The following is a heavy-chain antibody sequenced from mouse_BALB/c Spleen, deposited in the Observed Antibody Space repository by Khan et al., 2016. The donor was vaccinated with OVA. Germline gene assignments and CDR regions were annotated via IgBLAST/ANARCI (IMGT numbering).Heavy chain of an antibody. CDR2: IRYDGSN. Sequence: VQLKEPGPGLVKPSQSLSLTCSVTGYSITSGYFWYWIRQFPGNKLEWMGYIRYDGSNNYNASLKNRTTITLDTSKNKFFMQLNSVTTEDTATYYGSSFAYWGQGTLVTVSA. V-gene: IGHV3-6*02. D-gene: IGHD1-1*01. CDR3: SSFAY. J-gene: IGHJ3*01. CDR1: GYSITSGYF.